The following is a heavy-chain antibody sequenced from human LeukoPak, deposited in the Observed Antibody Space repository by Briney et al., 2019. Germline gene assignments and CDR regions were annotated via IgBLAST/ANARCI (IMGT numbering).Heavy chain of an antibody. J-gene: IGHJ4*02. CDR1: GFTFSSYA. D-gene: IGHD3-3*01. Sequence: GGSLRLSCAASGFTFSSYAMSWVRQAPGKGLEWVSAISGSGGSTYYADSVKGRFTISRDNSKNTLYLQMNSLRAEDTAVYYCAKVVYDFWSGQGDYWGQGTLVTVSS. CDR2: ISGSGGST. CDR3: AKVVYDFWSGQGDY. V-gene: IGHV3-23*01.